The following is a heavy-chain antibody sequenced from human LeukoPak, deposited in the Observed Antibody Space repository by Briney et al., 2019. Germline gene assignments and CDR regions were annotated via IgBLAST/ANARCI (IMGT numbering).Heavy chain of an antibody. Sequence: SETLSPTCAVSGYSISSGYYWGWIRQPPGKGLEWIGSIYHSGSTYYNPSLKSRVTISVDTSKNQFSLKLSSVTAADTAVYYCATLMATIDYWGQGTLVTVSS. V-gene: IGHV4-38-2*01. J-gene: IGHJ4*02. D-gene: IGHD5-24*01. CDR1: GYSISSGYY. CDR3: ATLMATIDY. CDR2: IYHSGST.